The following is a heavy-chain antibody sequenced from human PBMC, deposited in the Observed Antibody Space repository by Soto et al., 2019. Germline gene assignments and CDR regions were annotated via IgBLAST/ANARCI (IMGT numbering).Heavy chain of an antibody. Sequence: EVQLLESGGGLVQPGGSLKRSCAASGFTFNNHAMTWVRQAPGKGLEWVSAMSGGVSTYYADSVKGRFTISRDNSKNALYLQMNNVRLGDTAVYYCARDYNGTRKFDYWGQGPLVTVSS. CDR3: ARDYNGTRKFDY. CDR1: GFTFNNHA. CDR2: MSGGVST. J-gene: IGHJ4*02. V-gene: IGHV3-23*01. D-gene: IGHD3-10*01.